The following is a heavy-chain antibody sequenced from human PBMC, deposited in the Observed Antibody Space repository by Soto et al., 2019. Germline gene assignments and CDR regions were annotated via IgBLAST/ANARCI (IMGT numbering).Heavy chain of an antibody. V-gene: IGHV4-59*01. J-gene: IGHJ6*02. CDR3: ARDNYYDSSGYYYNLYGMDV. Sequence: QVQLQESGPGLVKPSETLSLTCTVSGGSISSYYWSWIRQPPGKGLEWIGYIYYSGSTNYNPSLKSRVTISVDTSKNQFSLKLSSVTAADTAVYYCARDNYYDSSGYYYNLYGMDVWGQGTTVTVSS. CDR2: IYYSGST. D-gene: IGHD3-22*01. CDR1: GGSISSYY.